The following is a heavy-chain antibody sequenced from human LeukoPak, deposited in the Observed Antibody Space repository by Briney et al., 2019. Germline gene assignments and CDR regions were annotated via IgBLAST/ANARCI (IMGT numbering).Heavy chain of an antibody. CDR2: ISAYNGNT. V-gene: IGHV1-18*01. CDR3: AREEVIVGAIPTLDY. J-gene: IGHJ4*02. Sequence: ASVKVSCRASGYTFTSYGISWVRQAPGQGLEWMGWISAYNGNTNYAQKHQGRVTMTTDTSTSTAYMELRSLRSDDTAVYYCAREEVIVGAIPTLDYWGQGTLVTVSS. D-gene: IGHD1-26*01. CDR1: GYTFTSYG.